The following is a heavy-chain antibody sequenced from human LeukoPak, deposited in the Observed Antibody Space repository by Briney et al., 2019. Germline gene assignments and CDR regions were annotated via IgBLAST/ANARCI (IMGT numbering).Heavy chain of an antibody. J-gene: IGHJ5*02. D-gene: IGHD2-15*01. Sequence: GGSLRLSCSASGFTFSNYFMHWVRQAPGEGLVWVSRINGDGTTTIYADSVKGRFTISRDNDKNSMYLQMNSLRAEDTAIYYCARRVDATRWFDPWGQGTLVTVSS. CDR1: GFTFSNYF. CDR2: INGDGTTT. CDR3: ARRVDATRWFDP. V-gene: IGHV3-74*01.